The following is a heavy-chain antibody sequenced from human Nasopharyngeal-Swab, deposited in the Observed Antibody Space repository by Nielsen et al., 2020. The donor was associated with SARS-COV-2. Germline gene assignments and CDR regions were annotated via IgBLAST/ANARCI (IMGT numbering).Heavy chain of an antibody. J-gene: IGHJ6*02. CDR3: AKAPYLRGLDV. CDR1: GFTFSSYG. CDR2: ISYDGSHK. D-gene: IGHD2-21*01. Sequence: SLKISCAASGFTFSSYGMHWVRQTPGKGLEWVALISYDGSHKYYADSVKGRFTISRDNSKNTLYMQTNSLRVKDTAVYYCAKAPYLRGLDVWGQGTTVTVSS. V-gene: IGHV3-30*18.